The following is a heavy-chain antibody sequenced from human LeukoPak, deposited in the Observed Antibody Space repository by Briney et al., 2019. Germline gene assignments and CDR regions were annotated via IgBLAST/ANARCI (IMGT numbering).Heavy chain of an antibody. Sequence: GGSLRLSCAASGFTFSDYYMSWIRQAPGKGLEWVSYISSSSSTIYYADSVKGRFTISRDNAKNSLYLQMNSLRAEDTAVYYCARGPIAAAGRYYYYYMDVWGKGTTVTVSS. CDR2: ISSSSSTI. CDR3: ARGPIAAAGRYYYYYMDV. V-gene: IGHV3-11*04. CDR1: GFTFSDYY. D-gene: IGHD6-13*01. J-gene: IGHJ6*03.